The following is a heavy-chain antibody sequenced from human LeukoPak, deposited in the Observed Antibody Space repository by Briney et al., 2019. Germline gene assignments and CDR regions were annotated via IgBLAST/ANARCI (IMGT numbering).Heavy chain of an antibody. D-gene: IGHD6-19*01. CDR1: GFTFNNYA. V-gene: IGHV3-23*01. Sequence: GGSLRLSCTASGFTFNNYAMYWVRQAPGKGLEWVSGIFGSGGSAHYAESVQGRFTISGDNSKNTVYLQMNNLRAEDTAVYYCGKTTTGYSSGRYPAWPVDYWGQGTLVTVSS. CDR3: GKTTTGYSSGRYPAWPVDY. CDR2: IFGSGGSA. J-gene: IGHJ4*02.